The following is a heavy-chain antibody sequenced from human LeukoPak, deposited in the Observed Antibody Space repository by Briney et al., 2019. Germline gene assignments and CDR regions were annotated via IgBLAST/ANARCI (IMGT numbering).Heavy chain of an antibody. J-gene: IGHJ4*02. CDR1: DYSISSGYY. V-gene: IGHV4-38-2*02. D-gene: IGHD6-6*01. Sequence: SETLSLTCTVSDYSISSGYYWGWIRQPPGKGLEWIGTIYHSGITYYSPSLKSRVTMSVDTSNNQFSLKLTSVTAADTAVYYCARLSSSSYFFDYRGQGTLVTVSS. CDR2: IYHSGIT. CDR3: ARLSSSSYFFDY.